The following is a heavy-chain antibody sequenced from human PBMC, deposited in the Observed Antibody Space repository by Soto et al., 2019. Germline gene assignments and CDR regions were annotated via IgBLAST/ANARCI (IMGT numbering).Heavy chain of an antibody. V-gene: IGHV3-30*18. D-gene: IGHD6-6*01. J-gene: IGHJ4*02. CDR3: AKEMYPRTVLDSSSPWGDY. CDR1: GFTFNDYG. CDR2: VSYDGSYK. Sequence: QVQLVESGGGVAQPGRSLRLSCAVSGFTFNDYGMHWVRQAPGKGLEWVAVVSYDGSYKYYADSVKGRFTVSRDLSGNTLFLQMNSLRLEDTAVYFCAKEMYPRTVLDSSSPWGDYWGQGTLVAVSS.